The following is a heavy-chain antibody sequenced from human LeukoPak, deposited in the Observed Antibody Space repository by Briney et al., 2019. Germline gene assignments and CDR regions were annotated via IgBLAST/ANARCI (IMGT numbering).Heavy chain of an antibody. D-gene: IGHD6-13*01. CDR1: GGSISNYY. V-gene: IGHV4-4*07. J-gene: IGHJ6*02. CDR3: ARVPHPTAAAATTGGVDV. Sequence: SETLSLTCTVSGGSISNYYWSWIRQPAGKGLELIGRIHTSGSTDYNPSVRSRVTMSADTSKNQFSLKVTSVTAADTAVYYCARVPHPTAAAATTGGVDVWGQGTSVTVSS. CDR2: IHTSGST.